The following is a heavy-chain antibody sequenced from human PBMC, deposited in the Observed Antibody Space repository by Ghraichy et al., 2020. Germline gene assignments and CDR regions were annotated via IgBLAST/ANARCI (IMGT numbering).Heavy chain of an antibody. V-gene: IGHV3-23*01. CDR1: GFTFSSYD. CDR3: ARAPVASY. Sequence: GGSLRLSCAASGFTFSSYDMSWVRQAPGKGLEWVSAISGSGGSTYYADSVKGRFTISRDNSKNSLYLQMNSLRTEDTAVYYCARAPVASYWGQGTLVTVSS. CDR2: ISGSGGST. J-gene: IGHJ4*02.